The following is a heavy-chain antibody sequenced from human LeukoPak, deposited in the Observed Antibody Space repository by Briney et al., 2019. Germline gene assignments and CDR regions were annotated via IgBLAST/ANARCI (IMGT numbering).Heavy chain of an antibody. CDR2: IYHSGSI. D-gene: IGHD3-22*01. V-gene: IGHV4-38-2*01. CDR1: GHSFSSGYY. J-gene: IGHJ4*02. Sequence: TSETLSLTCAVTGHSFSSGYYLGWIQQPPGNGLEWIGSIYHSGSIYYNPSLKSRVTISVDTSKNRFSLKLSSVTAADTAVYYCAGQHDTNGYYFYWGQGTLVTVSS. CDR3: AGQHDTNGYYFY.